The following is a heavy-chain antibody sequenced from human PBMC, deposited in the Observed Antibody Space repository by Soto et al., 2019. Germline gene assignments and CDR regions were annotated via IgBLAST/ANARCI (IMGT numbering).Heavy chain of an antibody. CDR2: INPNSGGT. CDR1: GYTFTGYY. V-gene: IGHV1-2*04. Sequence: ASVKVSCKASGYTFTGYYMHWVRQAPGQGLEWMGWINPNSGGTNYAQKFQGWVTMTRDTSISTAYMELSRLRSDDTAVYYCGREGDSLTCHDARRGGMDGGGQGTRVTVSS. D-gene: IGHD3-9*01. CDR3: GREGDSLTCHDARRGGMDG. J-gene: IGHJ6*02.